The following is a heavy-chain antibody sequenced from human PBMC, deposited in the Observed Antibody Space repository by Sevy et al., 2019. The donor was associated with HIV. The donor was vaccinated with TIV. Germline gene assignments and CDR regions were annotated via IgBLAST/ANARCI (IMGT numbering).Heavy chain of an antibody. CDR1: GFTFSSYG. CDR2: IWYDGSNK. V-gene: IGHV3-33*01. J-gene: IGHJ6*02. CDR3: AREALAVAGGYYYYYGMDV. Sequence: GGSLRLSCAASGFTFSSYGMHWVRQAPGKGLEWVAVIWYDGSNKYYADSVKGRFTISRDNSKNTLYLQMNSLRAEDTAVYYCAREALAVAGGYYYYYGMDVWGQGTTVTVSS. D-gene: IGHD6-19*01.